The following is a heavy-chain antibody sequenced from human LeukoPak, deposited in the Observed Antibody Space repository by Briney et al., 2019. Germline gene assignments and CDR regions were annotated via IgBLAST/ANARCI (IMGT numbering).Heavy chain of an antibody. Sequence: GGSLRLSCAASGFTFSSYVMSWVRQAPGKGLEWVSAISGGGGRTYYADSVKGRFTTSRDNSKNTLYLQMNSLRAEDTAVYYCAKGTGYCDSSGYDPFDIWGQGTMVTVSS. D-gene: IGHD3-22*01. V-gene: IGHV3-23*01. J-gene: IGHJ3*02. CDR3: AKGTGYCDSSGYDPFDI. CDR2: ISGGGGRT. CDR1: GFTFSSYV.